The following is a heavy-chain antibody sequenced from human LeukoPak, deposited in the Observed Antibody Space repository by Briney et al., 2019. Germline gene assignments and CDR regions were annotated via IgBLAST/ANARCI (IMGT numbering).Heavy chain of an antibody. CDR1: GFTFDDYA. V-gene: IGHV3-9*03. J-gene: IGHJ4*02. Sequence: PGRSLRLSCAASGFTFDDYAMHWVRQAPGKGLEWVSGISWNSGSIGYAASVKGRFTISRDNAENSLYLQMNSLRAEDMALYYCAKDSSLSIAAANDFDYWGQGALVTVSS. CDR3: AKDSSLSIAAANDFDY. CDR2: ISWNSGSI. D-gene: IGHD6-13*01.